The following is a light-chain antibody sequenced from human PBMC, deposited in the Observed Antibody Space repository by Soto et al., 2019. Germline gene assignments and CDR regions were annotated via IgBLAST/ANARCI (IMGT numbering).Light chain of an antibody. V-gene: IGKV1-5*01. CDR1: ESMSNC. CDR2: GAS. Sequence: DMQMTQSPSTLSASLGDTVTLTCRASESMSNCLSWYQQKPGKAPKLLISGASSLQSGVPSRLRRSASGTELTLTISSLQPDDIATYSYPQCHRYLTVGQVTKV. CDR3: PQCHRYLT. J-gene: IGKJ1*01.